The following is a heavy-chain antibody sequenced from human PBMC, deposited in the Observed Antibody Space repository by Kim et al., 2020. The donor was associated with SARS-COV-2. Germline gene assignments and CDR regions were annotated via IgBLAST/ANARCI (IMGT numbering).Heavy chain of an antibody. Sequence: SETLSLTCTVSGGSISSSSYYWGWLRQPPGKGLEWIGSIYYSGSTYYNPSLKSRVTISVDTSKNQFSLKLSSVTAADTAVYYCTTPSHHSSSWLRTYYFDYWGQGTLVTVSS. CDR2: IYYSGST. D-gene: IGHD6-13*01. J-gene: IGHJ4*02. CDR1: GGSISSSSYY. V-gene: IGHV4-39*01. CDR3: TTPSHHSSSWLRTYYFDY.